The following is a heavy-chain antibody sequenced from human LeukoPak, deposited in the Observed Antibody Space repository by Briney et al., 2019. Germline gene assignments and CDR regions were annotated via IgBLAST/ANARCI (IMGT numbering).Heavy chain of an antibody. CDR3: ARDKRYGDYYFDY. Sequence: PSETLSLTCTVSGGSISSSSYYWGWIRQPPGKGLEWIGSIYYSGSTYYNPSLKSRVTISVDTSKNQFSLKLSSVTAADTAVYYCARDKRYGDYYFDYWGQGTLVTVSS. CDR2: IYYSGST. D-gene: IGHD4-17*01. J-gene: IGHJ4*02. CDR1: GGSISSSSYY. V-gene: IGHV4-39*07.